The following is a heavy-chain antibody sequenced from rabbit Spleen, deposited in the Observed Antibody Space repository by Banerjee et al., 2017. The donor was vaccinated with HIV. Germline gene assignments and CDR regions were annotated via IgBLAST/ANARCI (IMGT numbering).Heavy chain of an antibody. CDR3: ARGDSSSGWGINL. J-gene: IGHJ4*01. CDR2: IDPVFGIT. D-gene: IGHD4-1*01. CDR1: GFDFSRYG. V-gene: IGHV1S47*01. Sequence: QEQLEESGGGLVQPGGSLKLSCKASGFDFSRYGVSWVRQAPGKGLEWIGYIDPVFGITYYANWVNGRFSISRENAQNTVFLQMTSLTAADTATYFCARGDSSSGWGINLWGPGTLVTVS.